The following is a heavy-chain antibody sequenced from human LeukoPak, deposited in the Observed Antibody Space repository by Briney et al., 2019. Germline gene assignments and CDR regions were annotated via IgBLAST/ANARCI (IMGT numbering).Heavy chain of an antibody. CDR3: ARDYDFTSYWYFDL. J-gene: IGHJ2*01. Sequence: ASVKVSCKASGGTFSSYAINWVRQATGQGLEWMGWMNPNSGNTGYAQKFQGRVTMTRNTSISTAYMELSSLRSEDTAVYYCARDYDFTSYWYFDLWGRGTLVTVSS. CDR1: GGTFSSYA. CDR2: MNPNSGNT. D-gene: IGHD3-22*01. V-gene: IGHV1-8*02.